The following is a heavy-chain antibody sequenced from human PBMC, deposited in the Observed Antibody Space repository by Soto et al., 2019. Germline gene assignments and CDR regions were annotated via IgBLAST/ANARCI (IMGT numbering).Heavy chain of an antibody. V-gene: IGHV1-18*01. CDR1: AYSFTTYE. J-gene: IGHJ6*02. Sequence: VQLVQSGGEVKKPGASVKVSCKTSAYSFTTYEISWVRQTAGQGLEWMGWISAYNGNTNYAQKLQDRVTMTTDTSTSTAYMELRSLRSDDTAVYYCAREGPAPYYYYGMDVWGQGSTVTVSS. CDR2: ISAYNGNT. CDR3: AREGPAPYYYYGMDV.